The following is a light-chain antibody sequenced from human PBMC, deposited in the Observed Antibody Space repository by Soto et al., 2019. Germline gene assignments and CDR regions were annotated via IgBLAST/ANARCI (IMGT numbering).Light chain of an antibody. CDR1: SSDVGGYNY. Sequence: QSALTQPASVSGSPGQSVTISCTGTSSDVGGYNYVSWYQQHPGKAPTLMIYEVNYRPSGVSDRFSGSKSGNTASLTISGLQAEDEADYYCSSYTNSTTLVVFGGGTKVDRP. CDR2: EVN. CDR3: SSYTNSTTLVV. J-gene: IGLJ2*01. V-gene: IGLV2-14*01.